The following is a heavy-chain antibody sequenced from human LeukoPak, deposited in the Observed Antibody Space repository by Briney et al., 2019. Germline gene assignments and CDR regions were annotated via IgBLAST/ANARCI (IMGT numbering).Heavy chain of an antibody. CDR2: IKQDGSEK. Sequence: GGSLRLSCAASGFTFSSYWMSWVRQAPGKGLEWVANIKQDGSEKYYVDSVKGRFTISRDNAKNSLYLQMNSLRAEDTAVYYCARDGLDIVVVPAAYYYYGMDVWGQGTTVTVSS. CDR1: GFTFSSYW. J-gene: IGHJ6*02. CDR3: ARDGLDIVVVPAAYYYYGMDV. V-gene: IGHV3-7*01. D-gene: IGHD2-2*03.